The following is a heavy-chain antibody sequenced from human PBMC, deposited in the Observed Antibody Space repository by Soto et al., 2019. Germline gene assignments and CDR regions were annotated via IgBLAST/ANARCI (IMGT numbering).Heavy chain of an antibody. CDR1: GFTFSTYA. D-gene: IGHD4-17*01. CDR2: ISGNGGTT. Sequence: EVQLLESGGGLVQPGGSLRVSCAASGFTFSTYALGWVRQAPGKGLEWVSAISGNGGTTYYSDSVKGRFSISRDNSKNTLYLPMNSLRAEDTAVYYCVKALYGGADYWGQGTLVTVSS. V-gene: IGHV3-23*01. J-gene: IGHJ4*02. CDR3: VKALYGGADY.